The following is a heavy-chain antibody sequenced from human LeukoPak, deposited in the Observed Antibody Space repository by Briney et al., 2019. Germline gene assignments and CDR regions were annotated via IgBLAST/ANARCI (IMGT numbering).Heavy chain of an antibody. Sequence: SETLSLTCAVYGGSFGGYYWNLIRQPPGMGLEWIGEINESGSTNYNPSLKSRVTISVDTPKRQFSLKLSSVTAADTAVYYCARASAYSISPGVNLWGQGTLVTVSS. D-gene: IGHD6-6*01. V-gene: IGHV4-34*01. J-gene: IGHJ5*02. CDR2: INESGST. CDR3: ARASAYSISPGVNL. CDR1: GGSFGGYY.